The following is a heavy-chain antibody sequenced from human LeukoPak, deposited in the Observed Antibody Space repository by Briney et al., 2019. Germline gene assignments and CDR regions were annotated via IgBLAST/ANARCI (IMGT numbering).Heavy chain of an antibody. Sequence: PSETLSLTCTVSGGSISSSSYYWGWIRQPPGKWLEWLGSIYYSGSTYYNPSLKSRVTISVDTSKNQFSLKLSSVTAADTAVYYCARKRYYDFWSGYYGNWFDPWGQGTLVTVSS. D-gene: IGHD3-3*01. CDR1: GGSISSSSYY. CDR2: IYYSGST. V-gene: IGHV4-39*01. CDR3: ARKRYYDFWSGYYGNWFDP. J-gene: IGHJ5*02.